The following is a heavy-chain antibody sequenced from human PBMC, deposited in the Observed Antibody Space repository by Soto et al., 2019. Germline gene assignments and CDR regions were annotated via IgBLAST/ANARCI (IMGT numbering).Heavy chain of an antibody. CDR1: GFTFDDYA. CDR2: ISWNSGSI. J-gene: IGHJ4*02. D-gene: IGHD4-17*01. CDR3: AKDKSYGDYVAYFDY. V-gene: IGHV3-9*01. Sequence: GGSLRLSCAASGFTFDDYAMHWVRQAPGKGLEWVSGISWNSGSIGYADSVKGRFTISRDNAKNSLYLQMNSLRAEDTALYYCAKDKSYGDYVAYFDYWGQGTLVTVSS.